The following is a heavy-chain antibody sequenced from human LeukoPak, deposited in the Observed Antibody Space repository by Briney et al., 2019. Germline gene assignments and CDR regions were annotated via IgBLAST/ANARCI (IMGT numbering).Heavy chain of an antibody. V-gene: IGHV3-30*18. CDR1: GFTFSSYG. D-gene: IGHD5-18*01. Sequence: GGSLRLSCAASGFTFSSYGMHRVRQAPGKGLEWVAVISYDGSNKYYADSVKGRFTISRDNSKNTLYLEMNSLRTEDTAVYYCAKGGLQTRNWYSALWGRGTLVTVSS. CDR3: AKGGLQTRNWYSAL. J-gene: IGHJ2*01. CDR2: ISYDGSNK.